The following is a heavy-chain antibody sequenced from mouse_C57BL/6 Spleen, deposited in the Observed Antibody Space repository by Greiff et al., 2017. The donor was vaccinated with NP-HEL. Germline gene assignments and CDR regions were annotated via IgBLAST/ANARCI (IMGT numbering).Heavy chain of an antibody. Sequence: EVKVVESGGGLVKPGGSLKLSCAASGFTFSDYGMHWVRQAPEKGLEWVAYISSGSSTIYYADTVKGRFTISRDNAKNTLFLQMTSLRSEDTAMYYCASYYYGSSLAWFAYWGQGTLVTVSA. CDR2: ISSGSSTI. V-gene: IGHV5-17*01. CDR3: ASYYYGSSLAWFAY. J-gene: IGHJ3*01. D-gene: IGHD1-1*01. CDR1: GFTFSDYG.